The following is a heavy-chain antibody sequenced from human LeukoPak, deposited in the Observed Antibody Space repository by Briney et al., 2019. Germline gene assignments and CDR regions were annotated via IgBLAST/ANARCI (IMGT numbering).Heavy chain of an antibody. CDR2: IYHSGST. V-gene: IGHV4-59*12. CDR1: GGSISSYY. Sequence: PSETLSLTCTVSGGSISSYYWSWIRQPPGKGLEWIGYIYHSGSTYYNPSLKSRVTISVDRSKNQFSLKLSSVTAADTAVYYCARWAVAGTHLDYWGQGTLVTVSS. J-gene: IGHJ4*02. D-gene: IGHD6-19*01. CDR3: ARWAVAGTHLDY.